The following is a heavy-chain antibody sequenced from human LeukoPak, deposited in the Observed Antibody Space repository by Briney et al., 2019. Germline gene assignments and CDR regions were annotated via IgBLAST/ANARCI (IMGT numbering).Heavy chain of an antibody. V-gene: IGHV3-13*01. CDR1: GFTFSSND. CDR3: ARKVATIRGVIGYFDL. J-gene: IGHJ2*01. D-gene: IGHD3-16*02. CDR2: IGTVGDT. Sequence: GGSLRLSCAASGFTFSSNDMHWVRQATGKGLEWVSGIGTVGDTYYPGSVKGRFTISRDNARNSLYLQMNGLRAGDTAVYYCARKVATIRGVIGYFDLWGRGTLVTVSS.